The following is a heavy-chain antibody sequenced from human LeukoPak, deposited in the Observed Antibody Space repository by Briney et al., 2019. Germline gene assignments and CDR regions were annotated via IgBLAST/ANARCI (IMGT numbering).Heavy chain of an antibody. CDR2: ISWNSGSI. V-gene: IGHV3-9*01. Sequence: GGSLRLSCAASGFTFDDYAMHWVRQAPGKGLEWVSGISWNSGSIGYADSVKGRFTISRDNAKNSLYLQMNSLRAEDTALYYCAKAGNYYYYMDVWGKETTVTISS. CDR1: GFTFDDYA. CDR3: AKAGNYYYYMDV. J-gene: IGHJ6*03.